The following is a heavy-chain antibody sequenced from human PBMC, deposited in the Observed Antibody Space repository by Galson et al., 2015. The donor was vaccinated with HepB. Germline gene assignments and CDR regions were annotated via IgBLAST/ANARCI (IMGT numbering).Heavy chain of an antibody. CDR1: GFTFSSYG. CDR2: IWYDGSKT. D-gene: IGHD6-13*01. J-gene: IGHJ5*02. CDR3: ARSHIAAAATNWFDP. Sequence: SLRLSCAASGFTFSSYGMHWVRQAPGKGLEWVAIIWYDGSKTYYADSVKGRFTISRDNSKSTLYLQMNSLRVEDTAVYYCARSHIAAAATNWFDPWGQGTLVTVSS. V-gene: IGHV3-33*01.